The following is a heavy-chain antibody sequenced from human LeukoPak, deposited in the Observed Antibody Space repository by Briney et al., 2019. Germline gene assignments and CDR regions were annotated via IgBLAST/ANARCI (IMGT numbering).Heavy chain of an antibody. CDR3: AREGYYGSGVPDAFDI. V-gene: IGHV3-21*01. CDR2: ISSSSYI. J-gene: IGHJ3*02. CDR1: GFTFSSYS. Sequence: GGSLRLSCAASGFTFSSYSMNWVRQAPGKGLEWVSSISSSSYIYYADSVKGRFTISRDNAKNSLYLQMNSLRAEDTAVYYCAREGYYGSGVPDAFDIWGQGTMVTVSS. D-gene: IGHD3-10*01.